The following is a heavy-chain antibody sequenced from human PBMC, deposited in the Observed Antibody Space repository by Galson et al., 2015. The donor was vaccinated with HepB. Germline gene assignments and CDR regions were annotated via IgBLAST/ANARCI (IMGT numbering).Heavy chain of an antibody. CDR2: INPNSGGT. V-gene: IGHV1-2*04. CDR1: GYTFTGYY. CDR3: ARYGGPLYSSVHRDAFDI. D-gene: IGHD3-22*01. J-gene: IGHJ3*02. Sequence: SVTVSCKASGYTFTGYYMHWVRQAPGQGLEWMGWINPNSGGTNYAQKFQGWVTMTRDTSISTAYMELSRLRSDDTAVYYCARYGGPLYSSVHRDAFDIWGQGTMVTVSS.